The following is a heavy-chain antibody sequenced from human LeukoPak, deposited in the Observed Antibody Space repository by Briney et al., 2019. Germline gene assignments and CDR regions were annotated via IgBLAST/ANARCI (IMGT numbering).Heavy chain of an antibody. Sequence: ASVKVSCKATGYTLTSYGISWVRQAPGQGLEWMGWISAYNGNTNYAQKLQGRVTMTTDTSTSTAYMELRSLRSDDTAVYYCARARSEWELLPNYDYWGQGTLVTVSS. CDR2: ISAYNGNT. V-gene: IGHV1-18*01. J-gene: IGHJ4*02. CDR3: ARARSEWELLPNYDY. CDR1: GYTLTSYG. D-gene: IGHD1-26*01.